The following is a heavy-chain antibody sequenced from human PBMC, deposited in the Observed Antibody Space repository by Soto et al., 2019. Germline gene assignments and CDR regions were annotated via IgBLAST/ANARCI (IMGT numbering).Heavy chain of an antibody. J-gene: IGHJ4*02. CDR3: ARDPRIYSDPYYFDY. D-gene: IGHD4-17*01. CDR1: GGSISSFY. CDR2: IYYYGNT. Sequence: PSETLSLTCTFSGGSISSFYWSWIRQPPGKGLEWIGYIYYYGNTNYNPSLKSRVTISVDTSKNQFSLKLSSVTAADTAVYYCARDPRIYSDPYYFDYWGQGTLVTVSS. V-gene: IGHV4-59*01.